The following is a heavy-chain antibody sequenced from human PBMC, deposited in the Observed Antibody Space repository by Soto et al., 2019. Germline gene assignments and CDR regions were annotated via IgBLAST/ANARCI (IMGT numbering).Heavy chain of an antibody. J-gene: IGHJ4*02. V-gene: IGHV3-23*01. CDR2: ISGSGGTT. CDR1: GFTFSSYA. D-gene: IGHD2-15*01. CDR3: AKVVRHCSGGSCYGGYSDY. Sequence: GGSLRLSCAASGFTFSSYATSWVRQAPGKGLEWVSAISGSGGTTYYADSVKGRFTISRDNSKNTVYLQMNSLRADDTAVYYCAKVVRHCSGGSCYGGYSDYWGQGT.